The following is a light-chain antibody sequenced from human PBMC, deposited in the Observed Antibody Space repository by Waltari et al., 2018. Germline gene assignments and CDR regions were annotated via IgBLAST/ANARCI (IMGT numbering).Light chain of an antibody. CDR1: RSNIGNNT. J-gene: IGLJ3*02. Sequence: QSVLTQPPSPPGTPGPRVTISCFGRRSNIGNNTVSLYLHAPGTAPKRLIYNNNQRPSGVPERFSGSKSGTSASRAISWLQSEDEAEYSCAAWDDSLEGWVFGGGTRLTVL. CDR3: AAWDDSLEGWV. CDR2: NNN. V-gene: IGLV1-44*01.